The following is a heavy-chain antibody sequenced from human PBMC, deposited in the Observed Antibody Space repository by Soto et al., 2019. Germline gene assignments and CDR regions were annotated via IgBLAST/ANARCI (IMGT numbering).Heavy chain of an antibody. Sequence: SETLSLTCTVSGGSISSGVYYWSWIRQHPGKGLEWIGYIYYSGSTYYNPSLKSRVTISVDTSKNQFSLKLSSVTAADTAVYYCARDSGYSGYEGVAFDIWGQGTMVTVSS. J-gene: IGHJ3*02. CDR2: IYYSGST. CDR1: GGSISSGVYY. V-gene: IGHV4-31*03. D-gene: IGHD5-12*01. CDR3: ARDSGYSGYEGVAFDI.